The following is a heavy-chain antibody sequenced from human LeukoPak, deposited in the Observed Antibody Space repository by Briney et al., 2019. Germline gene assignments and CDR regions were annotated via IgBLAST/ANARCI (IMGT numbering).Heavy chain of an antibody. V-gene: IGHV3-23*01. J-gene: IGHJ4*02. CDR3: ANLLGTQTTPDY. CDR1: GFTFSSYA. CDR2: ISGSGGST. Sequence: GGSLRLSCAASGFTFSSYAVSWVRQAPGKGLEWVSAISGSGGSTYYADSVKGRFTISRDNSKNTLYLQMNSLRAEDTAVYYCANLLGTQTTPDYWGEGALVTVSS. D-gene: IGHD4-17*01.